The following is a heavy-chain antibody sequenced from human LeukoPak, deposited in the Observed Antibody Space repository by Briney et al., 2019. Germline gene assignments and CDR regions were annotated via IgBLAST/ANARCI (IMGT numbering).Heavy chain of an antibody. Sequence: GGSLRLSCAASGFTYSYYWMSWVRQAPGKGLEWVANIKEDGSTTDYVDSVKGRFTISRDNAKNSVFLQMNSLRAEDTAVYYCAPQTMILVLGGQGTLVTVSS. CDR1: GFTYSYYW. D-gene: IGHD3-22*01. J-gene: IGHJ4*02. CDR3: APQTMILVL. V-gene: IGHV3-7*01. CDR2: IKEDGSTT.